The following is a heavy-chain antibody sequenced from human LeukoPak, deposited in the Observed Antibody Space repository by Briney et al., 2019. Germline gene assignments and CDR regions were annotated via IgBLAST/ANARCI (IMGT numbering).Heavy chain of an antibody. V-gene: IGHV3-21*01. CDR2: ISSSSSYI. D-gene: IGHD3-22*01. J-gene: IGHJ3*02. CDR3: ARAQDYYDSSPAVPDAFDI. Sequence: GGSLRLSCAASGFTFSSYSMNWVRQAPGKGLEWVSSISSSSSYIYYADSVKGRFTISRDNAKNSLYLQMNSLRAEDTAVYYCARAQDYYDSSPAVPDAFDIWGQGTMVTVSS. CDR1: GFTFSSYS.